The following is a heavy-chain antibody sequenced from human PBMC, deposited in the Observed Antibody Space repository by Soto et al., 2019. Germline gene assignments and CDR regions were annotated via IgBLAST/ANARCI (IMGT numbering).Heavy chain of an antibody. J-gene: IGHJ5*02. Sequence: PGGSLRLSCAASGFTVSSNYMSWVRQAPGKGLEWVSVIYSGGSTYYADSVKGRFTISRDNSKNTLYLQMNSLRAKDTAVYYCARMGDSSGYSGWFDPWGQGTLVTVS. CDR1: GFTVSSNY. CDR2: IYSGGST. CDR3: ARMGDSSGYSGWFDP. V-gene: IGHV3-66*01. D-gene: IGHD3-22*01.